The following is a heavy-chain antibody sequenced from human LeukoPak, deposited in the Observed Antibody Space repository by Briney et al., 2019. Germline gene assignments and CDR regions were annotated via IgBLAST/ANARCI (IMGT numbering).Heavy chain of an antibody. D-gene: IGHD5-24*01. CDR3: ARTEMATTDDYYCYMDV. Sequence: ASVKVSCKASGYTFTSYGISWVRQAPGQGLEWMGWISAYNGNTNYAQKLQGRVTMITDTSTSTAYMELRSLRSDDTAVYYCARTEMATTDDYYCYMDVWGKGTTVTVSS. V-gene: IGHV1-18*01. J-gene: IGHJ6*03. CDR1: GYTFTSYG. CDR2: ISAYNGNT.